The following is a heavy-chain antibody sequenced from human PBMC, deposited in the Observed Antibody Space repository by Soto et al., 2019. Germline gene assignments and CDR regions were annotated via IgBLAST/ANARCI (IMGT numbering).Heavy chain of an antibody. J-gene: IGHJ4*02. CDR3: ARTTAVPNTLRSRYFFDY. CDR1: GGSVSSGSYY. V-gene: IGHV4-61*01. Sequence: SETLSLTCTVSGGSVSSGSYYWSWIRQPPGKGLEWIGYIYYSGTTNYNPSLKSRVTISVDLSKNQFSLRLSSVTTADTALYYCARTTAVPNTLRSRYFFDYWGQGTLVTVSS. D-gene: IGHD4-17*01. CDR2: IYYSGTT.